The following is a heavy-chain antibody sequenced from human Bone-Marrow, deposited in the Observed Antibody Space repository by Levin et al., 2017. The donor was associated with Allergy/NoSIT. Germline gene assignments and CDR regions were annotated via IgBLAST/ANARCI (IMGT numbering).Heavy chain of an antibody. J-gene: IGHJ6*02. D-gene: IGHD1-1*01. CDR3: ARSFKTGTPPDGMDV. Sequence: LSLTCAASGFPFDIYWMHWVRQAPGKGLVWVSRLNSDGSSTTYADSVKGRFTISRDNAKNTLYLQMNSLRAEDTAVYYCARSFKTGTPPDGMDVWGQGTTVTVSS. CDR1: GFPFDIYW. CDR2: LNSDGSST. V-gene: IGHV3-74*01.